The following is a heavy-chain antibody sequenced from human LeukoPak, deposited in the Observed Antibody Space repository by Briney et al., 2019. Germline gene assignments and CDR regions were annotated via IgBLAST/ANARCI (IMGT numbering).Heavy chain of an antibody. CDR1: GFTVSSNY. CDR3: AKASAISSGAFDY. Sequence: GGSLRLSCAASGFTVSSNYMSWVRQAPGKGLEWVSGISGSGGNTYYADSVKGRFTISRDNSKNTLYLQMNSLRAEDTAVYYCAKASAISSGAFDYWGQGTLVTVSS. J-gene: IGHJ4*02. D-gene: IGHD3-10*01. V-gene: IGHV3-23*01. CDR2: ISGSGGNT.